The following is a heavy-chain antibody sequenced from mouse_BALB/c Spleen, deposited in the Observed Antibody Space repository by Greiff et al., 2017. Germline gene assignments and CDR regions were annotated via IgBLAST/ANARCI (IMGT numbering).Heavy chain of an antibody. D-gene: IGHD2-1*01. V-gene: IGHV1-15*01. CDR2: IDPETGGT. CDR1: GYTFTDYE. Sequence: QVQLQQSGAELVRPGASVTLSCKASGYTFTDYEMHWVKQTPVHGLEWIGAIDPETGGTAYNQKFKGKATLTADKSSSTAYMELRSLTSEDSAVYYCTRSDGNCTYWYFDVWGAGTTVTVSS. CDR3: TRSDGNCTYWYFDV. J-gene: IGHJ1*01.